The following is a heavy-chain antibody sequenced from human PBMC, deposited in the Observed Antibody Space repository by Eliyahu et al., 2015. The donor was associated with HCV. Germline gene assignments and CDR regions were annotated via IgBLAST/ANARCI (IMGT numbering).Heavy chain of an antibody. J-gene: IGHJ5*02. Sequence: EEQLVESGGGLVQPGGSLRLSCAASGFTFSNYWMHWVRQAPGKGLVWVSRINSDGSSTTYADFVKGRFTISRDNAKSTLYMQMNSLRAEDTAVYYCARDRPYSRSWYPESSYNWFDPRGQGTLVTVSS. V-gene: IGHV3-74*03. CDR3: ARDRPYSRSWYPESSYNWFDP. CDR2: INSDGSST. CDR1: GFTFSNYW. D-gene: IGHD6-13*01.